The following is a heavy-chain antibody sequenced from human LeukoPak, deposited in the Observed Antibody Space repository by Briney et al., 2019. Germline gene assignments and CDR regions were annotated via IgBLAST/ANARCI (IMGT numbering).Heavy chain of an antibody. J-gene: IGHJ6*03. Sequence: ASVKVSCKASGYTFTSYDINWVRQAPGQGLEWMASMNPNNGNTAYARKFQGRVTMTRDTSIGTAYLELSALRSEDTAVYYCARLHWESGGIYFYYYMHVWGKGTTVTVSS. D-gene: IGHD3-16*01. CDR3: ARLHWESGGIYFYYYMHV. V-gene: IGHV1-8*01. CDR2: MNPNNGNT. CDR1: GYTFTSYD.